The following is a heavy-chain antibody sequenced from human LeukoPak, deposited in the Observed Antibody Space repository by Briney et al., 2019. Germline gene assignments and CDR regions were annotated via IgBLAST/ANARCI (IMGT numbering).Heavy chain of an antibody. CDR3: ARLRYCSGGSCYFPNWFDP. V-gene: IGHV4-34*01. Sequence: SETLSLTCAVYGGSFSVYYWSWIRQPPGKGLEWIGEINHSGSTNYNPSLKSRVTISVDTSKNQFSLKLSSVTAADTAVYYCARLRYCSGGSCYFPNWFDPWGQGTLVTVSS. CDR2: INHSGST. J-gene: IGHJ5*02. D-gene: IGHD2-15*01. CDR1: GGSFSVYY.